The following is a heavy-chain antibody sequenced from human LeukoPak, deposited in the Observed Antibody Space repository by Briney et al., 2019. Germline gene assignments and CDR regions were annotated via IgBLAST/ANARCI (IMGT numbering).Heavy chain of an antibody. CDR1: GGSISSGGYY. CDR2: IYYSGST. Sequence: SETLSLTCTVSGGSISSGGYYWSWIRQHPGEGLEWIGYIYYSGSTYYNPSLKSRVTISVDTSKNQFSLKLSSVTAADTAVYYCARGGNWAYFDYWGQGTLVTVSS. CDR3: ARGGNWAYFDY. J-gene: IGHJ4*02. V-gene: IGHV4-31*03. D-gene: IGHD7-27*01.